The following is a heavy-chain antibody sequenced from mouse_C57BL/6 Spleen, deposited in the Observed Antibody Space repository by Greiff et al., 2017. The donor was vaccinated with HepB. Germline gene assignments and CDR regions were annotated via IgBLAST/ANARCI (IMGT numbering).Heavy chain of an antibody. V-gene: IGHV1-64*01. CDR3: AKSLYYYGSSSFAY. CDR1: GYTFTSYW. CDR2: IHPNGGST. Sequence: QVQLQQPGAELVKPGASVKLSCKASGYTFTSYWMHWVKQRPGQGLEWIGMIHPNGGSTNYNEKFKSKATLTVDKSSSTAYMQLSSLTSEDSAVYYCAKSLYYYGSSSFAYWGQGTLVTVSA. J-gene: IGHJ3*01. D-gene: IGHD1-1*01.